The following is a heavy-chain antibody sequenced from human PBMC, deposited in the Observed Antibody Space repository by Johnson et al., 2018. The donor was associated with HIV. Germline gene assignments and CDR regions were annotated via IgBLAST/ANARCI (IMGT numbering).Heavy chain of an antibody. V-gene: IGHV3-73*02. CDR3: TSYFSYSSSWYSEVNAFDI. D-gene: IGHD6-13*01. CDR1: GFTFSGSA. Sequence: VQLVESGGGLVQPGGSLKLSCAASGFTFSGSAMHWVRQASGKGLEWVGRIRSKANSNATAYAASVQGRFTISRDDSKNTAYLQMNSLKTEDTAVYYCTSYFSYSSSWYSEVNAFDIWGQGTMVTVSS. CDR2: IRSKANSNAT. J-gene: IGHJ3*02.